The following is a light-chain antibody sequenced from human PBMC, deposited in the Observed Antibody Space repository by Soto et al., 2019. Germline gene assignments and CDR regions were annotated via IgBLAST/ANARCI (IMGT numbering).Light chain of an antibody. V-gene: IGKV4-1*01. J-gene: IGKJ1*01. CDR2: WAS. CDR1: QSVLYSSNNKNY. CDR3: QQYYSTPPRT. Sequence: DIVMTQSPDSLAVSLGERATINCKSSQSVLYSSNNKNYLAWYQQKPGQPPKLLIYWASTRESGVPDRFSGSGSGTDFTLTISSLQAEDVAVYYCQQYYSTPPRTFGQGNKVELK.